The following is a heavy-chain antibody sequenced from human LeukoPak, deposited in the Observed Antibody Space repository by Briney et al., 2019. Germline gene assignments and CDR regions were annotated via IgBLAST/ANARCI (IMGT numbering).Heavy chain of an antibody. V-gene: IGHV1-2*02. J-gene: IGHJ4*02. CDR2: INPNTGGT. D-gene: IGHD5-12*01. CDR3: ARDLATIDGIAWYYFEN. CDR1: GYTFDDEY. Sequence: ASVKVSCKASGYTFDDEYIHWVRQAPGLGLEWMGWINPNTGGTDYAQRFQDRIAISTYTSISTVYMELSRLRSDDTALYYCARDLATIDGIAWYYFENWGQGTLLTVS.